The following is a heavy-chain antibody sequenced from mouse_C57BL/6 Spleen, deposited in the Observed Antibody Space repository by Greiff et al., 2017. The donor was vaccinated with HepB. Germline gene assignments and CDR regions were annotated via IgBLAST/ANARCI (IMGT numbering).Heavy chain of an antibody. D-gene: IGHD2-3*01. CDR2: ISSGSSTI. Sequence: EVQLVESGGGLVKPGGSLKLSCAASGFTFSDYGMHWVRQAPEKGLEWVAYISSGSSTIYYADTVKGRFTISRDNAKNTLFLQMTRLRSEDTAMYYCAREGYYDFDYWGQGTTLTVSS. CDR1: GFTFSDYG. CDR3: AREGYYDFDY. J-gene: IGHJ2*01. V-gene: IGHV5-17*01.